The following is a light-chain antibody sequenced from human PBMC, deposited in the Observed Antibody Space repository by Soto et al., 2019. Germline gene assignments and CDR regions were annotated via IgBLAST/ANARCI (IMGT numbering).Light chain of an antibody. J-gene: IGLJ2*01. CDR2: EVS. V-gene: IGLV2-14*01. CDR3: ISYTSSNTWV. CDR1: SSDVGAYNY. Sequence: QSVLTQPASVSGSPGQSITISCTGTSSDVGAYNYVSWYQQHPGKAPELMIYEVSNRPSGVSNRFSGSKSGNTAALTISGLQAEDEADYYCISYTSSNTWVFGGGTKLTVL.